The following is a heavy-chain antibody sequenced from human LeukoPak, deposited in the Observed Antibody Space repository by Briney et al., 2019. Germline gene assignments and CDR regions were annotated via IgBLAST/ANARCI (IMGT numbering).Heavy chain of an antibody. Sequence: GGSLRLSCAASGFTFSSYDMHWARQVTGKRLEWVSAISIAGDTYYLDPVKGRLTISRENAKNSLYLQMNSLRAGDTAVYYCARGGDRDYWGQGTLVTVSS. CDR2: ISIAGDT. J-gene: IGHJ4*02. V-gene: IGHV3-13*04. CDR1: GFTFSSYD. CDR3: ARGGDRDY.